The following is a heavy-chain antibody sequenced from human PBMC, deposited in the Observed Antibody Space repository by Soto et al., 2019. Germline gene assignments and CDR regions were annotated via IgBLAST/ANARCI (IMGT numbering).Heavy chain of an antibody. J-gene: IGHJ6*02. V-gene: IGHV3-9*01. CDR2: ISWNSGSI. CDR3: AKDIVDLGYYYYGMDV. CDR1: GFTFDDYA. Sequence: EVQLVESGGGLVQPGRSLRLSCAASGFTFDDYAMHWVRQAPGKGLEWVSGISWNSGSIGYADSVKGRFTISRDNAKNSLYLQMNSLRAEDTALYYCAKDIVDLGYYYYGMDVWGQGTTVTVSS.